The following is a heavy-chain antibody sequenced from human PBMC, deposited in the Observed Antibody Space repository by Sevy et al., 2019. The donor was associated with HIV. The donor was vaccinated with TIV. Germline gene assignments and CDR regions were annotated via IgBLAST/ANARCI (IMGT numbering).Heavy chain of an antibody. CDR3: AREKIRGHQITMVRGVRIPRYGMDV. V-gene: IGHV3-30*04. J-gene: IGHJ6*02. Sequence: GGSLRLSCAASGFTFSSYAMHWVRQAPGKGLEWVAVISYDGSNKYYADSVKGRFTISRDNSKNTLYLQMNSLRAEETAVYYCAREKIRGHQITMVRGVRIPRYGMDVWGQGTTVTVSS. CDR1: GFTFSSYA. CDR2: ISYDGSNK. D-gene: IGHD3-10*01.